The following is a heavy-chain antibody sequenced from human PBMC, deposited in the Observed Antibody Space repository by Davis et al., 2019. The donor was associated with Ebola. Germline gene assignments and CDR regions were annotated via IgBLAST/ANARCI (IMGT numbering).Heavy chain of an antibody. V-gene: IGHV3-11*01. CDR2: ISSSGSTI. CDR3: AADGGRGYYYYYGMDV. J-gene: IGHJ6*02. D-gene: IGHD3-10*01. Sequence: GESLKISCAASGFTFSDYYMSWIRQAPGKGLEWVSYISSSGSTIYYADSVKGRFTISRDNAKNSLYLQMNSLRAEDTAVYYCAADGGRGYYYYYGMDVWGQGTTVTVSS. CDR1: GFTFSDYY.